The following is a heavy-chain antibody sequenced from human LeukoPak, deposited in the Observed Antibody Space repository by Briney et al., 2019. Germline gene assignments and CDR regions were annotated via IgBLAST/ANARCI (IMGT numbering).Heavy chain of an antibody. Sequence: GGSLRLSCAASGFTFSTYEMNWVRQAPGKGLEWISYTSSSGSTIYYADSVKGRFTISRDNAKNSLYLQMNSLRAEDTAVYYCARLRVLADDYWGQGTLVTVSS. J-gene: IGHJ4*02. D-gene: IGHD5-12*01. CDR3: ARLRVLADDY. CDR2: TSSSGSTI. CDR1: GFTFSTYE. V-gene: IGHV3-48*03.